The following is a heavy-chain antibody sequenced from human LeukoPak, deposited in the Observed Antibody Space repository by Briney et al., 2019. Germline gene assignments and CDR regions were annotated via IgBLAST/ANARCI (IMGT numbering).Heavy chain of an antibody. V-gene: IGHV3-30*04. J-gene: IGHJ4*02. Sequence: GGSLRLSCAASGFSLSSYAMHWVRQAPGKGLEWVSFVSFDGRNKNYADSVRGRFTISRDDSKNTLYLQMSSLRNEDTAVYFCARIVGHTRSEFWGQGTPVTVSS. CDR2: VSFDGRNK. CDR3: ARIVGHTRSEF. CDR1: GFSLSSYA. D-gene: IGHD1-26*01.